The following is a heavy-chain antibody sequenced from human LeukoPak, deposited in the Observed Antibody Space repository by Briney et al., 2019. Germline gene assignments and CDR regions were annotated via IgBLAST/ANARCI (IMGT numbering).Heavy chain of an antibody. J-gene: IGHJ4*02. D-gene: IGHD4-17*01. CDR1: GFTFISYA. CDR2: ISYDGSNK. Sequence: GGSLRLSCAASGFTFISYAMHWVRQAPGKGLEWVAVISYDGSNKYYADSVKGRFTISRGNSKNTLYLQMNSLRAEDTAVYYCARDPLPWVNGDRGYFDYWGQGTLVTVSS. V-gene: IGHV3-30-3*01. CDR3: ARDPLPWVNGDRGYFDY.